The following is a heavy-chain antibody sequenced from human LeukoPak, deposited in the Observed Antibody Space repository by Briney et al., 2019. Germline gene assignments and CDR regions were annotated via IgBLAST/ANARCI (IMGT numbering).Heavy chain of an antibody. V-gene: IGHV1-18*01. CDR2: ISGYNGDT. CDR3: ATSGNDYGDLSVPGY. D-gene: IGHD4-17*01. CDR1: GYIITGFG. Sequence: VASVTVSCTAFGYIITGFGISWVRQAPGQGLEWVAWISGYNGDTKFAQKVQGRVTLTRDTSTSTVYMDLRSLRSDDTAIYYCATSGNDYGDLSVPGYWGQGTLVTVSS. J-gene: IGHJ4*02.